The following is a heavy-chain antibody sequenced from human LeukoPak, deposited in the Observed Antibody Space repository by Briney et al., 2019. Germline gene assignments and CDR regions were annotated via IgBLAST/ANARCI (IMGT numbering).Heavy chain of an antibody. CDR2: IYYSGST. CDR1: GGSISSSSYY. V-gene: IGHV4-39*07. J-gene: IGHJ4*02. Sequence: SETLSLTCTVSGGSISSSSYYWGWIRQPPGKGLEWIGSIYYSGSTYYNPSLKSRVTISVDTSKNQFSLKLSSVTAADTAVYYCASRSDSGYFDYWGQGTLVTVSS. CDR3: ASRSDSGYFDY. D-gene: IGHD1-26*01.